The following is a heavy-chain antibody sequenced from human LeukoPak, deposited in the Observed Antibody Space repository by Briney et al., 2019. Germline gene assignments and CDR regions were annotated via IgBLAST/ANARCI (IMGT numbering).Heavy chain of an antibody. J-gene: IGHJ5*02. CDR1: GFTFSSHW. V-gene: IGHV3-74*01. Sequence: TGGSLRLSCAASGFTFSSHWMHWVRQAPGKGLVWVSRINSDGSSTSYADSVKGRFTISRDNAKNTLYLQMNSLRAEDTAVYYCARDGRPYYYDSSGYYTGYNWFDPWGQGTLVTVSS. D-gene: IGHD3-22*01. CDR3: ARDGRPYYYDSSGYYTGYNWFDP. CDR2: INSDGSST.